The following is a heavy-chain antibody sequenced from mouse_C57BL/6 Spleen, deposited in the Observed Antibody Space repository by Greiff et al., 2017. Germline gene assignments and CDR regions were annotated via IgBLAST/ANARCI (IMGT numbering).Heavy chain of an antibody. Sequence: EVKLLESGPELVKPGASVKIPCKASGYTFTDYNMDWVKQSHGKSLEWIGDINPNNGGTIYNQKFKGKATLTVDKSSSTAYMELRSLTSEDTAVYYCARDGATGFAYWGQGTLVTVSA. CDR1: GYTFTDYN. V-gene: IGHV1-18*01. J-gene: IGHJ3*01. CDR2: INPNNGGT. CDR3: ARDGATGFAY. D-gene: IGHD6-1*01.